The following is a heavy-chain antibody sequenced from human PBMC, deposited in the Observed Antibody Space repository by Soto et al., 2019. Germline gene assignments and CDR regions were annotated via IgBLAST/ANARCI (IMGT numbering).Heavy chain of an antibody. J-gene: IGHJ6*02. CDR3: ARGGVVVVPAAMAGYYYYGMDV. D-gene: IGHD2-2*01. CDR2: INPNSGGT. CDR1: GYTFTSYG. V-gene: IGHV1-2*04. Sequence: ASVKVSCKASGYTFTSYGISWVRQAPGQGLEWMGWINPNSGGTNYAQKFQGWVTMTRDTSISTAYMELSRLRSDDTAVYYCARGGVVVVPAAMAGYYYYGMDVWGQGTTVTVSS.